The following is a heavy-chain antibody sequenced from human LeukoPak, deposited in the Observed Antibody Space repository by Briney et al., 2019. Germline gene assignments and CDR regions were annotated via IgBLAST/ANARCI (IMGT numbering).Heavy chain of an antibody. CDR3: SRDRLGGLDL. CDR1: GFTFSSYA. CDR2: ISSSSSYI. D-gene: IGHD5-12*01. V-gene: IGHV3-21*01. Sequence: PGGSLRLSCAASGFTFSSYAMSWVRQAPGKGLEWVSSISSSSSYIYYADSVKGRFTISRDNAKNSVYLQMNSLRPEDTAVYYCSRDRLGGLDLWGQGTLVTVSS. J-gene: IGHJ5*02.